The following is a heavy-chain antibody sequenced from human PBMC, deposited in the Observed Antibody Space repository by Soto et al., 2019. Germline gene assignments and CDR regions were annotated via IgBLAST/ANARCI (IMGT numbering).Heavy chain of an antibody. CDR1: GFTFSSYW. J-gene: IGHJ6*02. Sequence: PGGSLRLACAASGFTFSSYWMNWVRQAPGKGLEWVANIKQDGSEKYYVDSVKGRFTISRDNAKNSLYLQMNSLRAEDTAVYCCSRLDSSRFRFSDYYYGMDVWGQGSTVTFSS. CDR3: SRLDSSRFRFSDYYYGMDV. V-gene: IGHV3-7*04. CDR2: IKQDGSEK. D-gene: IGHD6-13*01.